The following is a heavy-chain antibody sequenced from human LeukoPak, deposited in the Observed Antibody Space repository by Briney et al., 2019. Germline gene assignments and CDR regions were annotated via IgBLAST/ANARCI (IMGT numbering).Heavy chain of an antibody. J-gene: IGHJ4*02. CDR2: INHSGST. CDR3: ARGSTTVTAYYFDY. D-gene: IGHD4-17*01. CDR1: GGSFSGYY. Sequence: SETLSLTCAVYGGSFSGYYWSWIRQPPGKGLEWIGEINHSGSTNYNPSLKSRVTISVDTSKNQFSLKLSSVTAADTAVYYCARGSTTVTAYYFDYWGQGTLVTVSS. V-gene: IGHV4-34*01.